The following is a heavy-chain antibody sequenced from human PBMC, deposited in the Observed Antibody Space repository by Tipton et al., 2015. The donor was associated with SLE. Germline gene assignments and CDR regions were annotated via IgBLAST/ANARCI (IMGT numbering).Heavy chain of an antibody. Sequence: GSLRLSCAASGFTFSSYEMNWVRQAPGKGLEWVSYISSSGSIIYYADSVKGRFTISRDNSKKTLYLQMNSLRPEDTAVYYCAKDDGARFFDFWGQGTLVTVSS. V-gene: IGHV3-48*03. J-gene: IGHJ4*02. CDR3: AKDDGARFFDF. CDR1: GFTFSSYE. CDR2: ISSSGSII. D-gene: IGHD3-16*01.